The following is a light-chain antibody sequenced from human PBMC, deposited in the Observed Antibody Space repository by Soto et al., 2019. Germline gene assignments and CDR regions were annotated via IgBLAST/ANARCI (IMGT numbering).Light chain of an antibody. V-gene: IGKV3-20*01. CDR2: DAS. CDR1: QSVSSSY. CDR3: QQYNRWPLT. J-gene: IGKJ4*01. Sequence: EIVLTQSPGTLSLSPGERATLSCRASQSVSSSYLAWYQQKPGQAPRLLIYDASNRATGIPARFSGSGSGTDFTLTISSPEPEDFAVYYCQQYNRWPLTFGGGTKVDIK.